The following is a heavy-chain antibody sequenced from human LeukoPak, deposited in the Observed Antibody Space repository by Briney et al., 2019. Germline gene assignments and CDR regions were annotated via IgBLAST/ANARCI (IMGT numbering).Heavy chain of an antibody. J-gene: IGHJ6*02. V-gene: IGHV1-2*02. CDR1: GYTFTGYY. Sequence: GASVKVSCKASGYTFTGYYMHWVRQAPGQGLEWMGWINPNSGGTNYAQKFQGRVTMTRDTSISTAYMELSRLRSDYTAVYYCARVGRWLQFNYYYYGMDVWGQGTTVTVSS. CDR2: INPNSGGT. CDR3: ARVGRWLQFNYYYYGMDV. D-gene: IGHD5-24*01.